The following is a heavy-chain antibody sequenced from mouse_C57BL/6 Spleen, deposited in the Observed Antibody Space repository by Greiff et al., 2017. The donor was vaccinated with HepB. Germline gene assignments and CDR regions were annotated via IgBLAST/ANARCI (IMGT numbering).Heavy chain of an antibody. Sequence: VQLKESGAELVKPGASVKLSCTASGFNIKDYYMHWVKQRTEQGLEWIGRIDPEDGETKYAPKFQGKATITADTSSNTAYLQLSSLTSEDTAVYYCAIYYGSSYDAMDYWGQGTSVTVSS. CDR1: GFNIKDYY. CDR3: AIYYGSSYDAMDY. V-gene: IGHV14-2*01. CDR2: IDPEDGET. D-gene: IGHD1-1*01. J-gene: IGHJ4*01.